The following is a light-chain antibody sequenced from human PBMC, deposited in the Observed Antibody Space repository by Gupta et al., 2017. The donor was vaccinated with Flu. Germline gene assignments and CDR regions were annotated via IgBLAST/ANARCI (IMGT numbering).Light chain of an antibody. V-gene: IGLV3-1*01. CDR1: ALEYKS. J-gene: IGLJ3*02. Sequence: SSALIQTPSVSVSPGQTATITCSGDALEYKSICWYKQRPGHVPVLVIYKNNDRTSGTPGRCSCSKSGNAATLTIRGTQTTDEADYYLQACDSNSWVFGGGTKLTVL. CDR3: QACDSNSWV. CDR2: KNN.